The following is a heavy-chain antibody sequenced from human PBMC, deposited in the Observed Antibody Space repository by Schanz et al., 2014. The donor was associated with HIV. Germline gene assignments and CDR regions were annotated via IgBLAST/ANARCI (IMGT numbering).Heavy chain of an antibody. J-gene: IGHJ6*02. Sequence: QVQLVQSGTEVAQPGASVKVSCKPYGHIFTGYLMHWVRQAPGQGLEWMGWINPNSGATDSAQKFQGRVTMTRDTSISTAFMELSSLRSDDTAVYYCARDTNFVLDVGGQGTTVTVSS. CDR2: INPNSGAT. V-gene: IGHV1-2*02. CDR1: GHIFTGYL. CDR3: ARDTNFVLDV. D-gene: IGHD2-8*01.